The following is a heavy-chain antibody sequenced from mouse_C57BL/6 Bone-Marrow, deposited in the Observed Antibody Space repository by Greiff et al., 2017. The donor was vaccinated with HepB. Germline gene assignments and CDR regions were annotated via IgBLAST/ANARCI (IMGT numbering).Heavy chain of an antibody. V-gene: IGHV1-52*01. D-gene: IGHD1-1*01. J-gene: IGHJ1*03. CDR1: GYTFTSYW. CDR2: IDPSDSET. Sequence: QVQLQQPGAELVRPGSSVKLSCKASGYTFTSYWMHWVKQRPIQGLEWIGNIDPSDSETHYNQKFKDKATLTVDKSSSTAYMQLSSLTSEDSAVYYGVSPYYGSSYWYFDVWGTGTTVTVSS. CDR3: VSPYYGSSYWYFDV.